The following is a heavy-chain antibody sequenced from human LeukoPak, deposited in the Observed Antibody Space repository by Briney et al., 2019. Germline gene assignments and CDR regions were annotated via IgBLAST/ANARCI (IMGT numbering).Heavy chain of an antibody. CDR3: ARGRKLNTIFGVVIRNYYYYYMDV. J-gene: IGHJ6*03. V-gene: IGHV1-8*03. Sequence: GASVKVSCKASGYTFTSYDINWVRQATGQGLEWMGWMNPNSGNTGYAQKFQGRVTITRNTSISTAYMELSSLRSEDTAVYYCARGRKLNTIFGVVIRNYYYYYMDVWGKGTTVTVSS. CDR1: GYTFTSYD. CDR2: MNPNSGNT. D-gene: IGHD3-3*01.